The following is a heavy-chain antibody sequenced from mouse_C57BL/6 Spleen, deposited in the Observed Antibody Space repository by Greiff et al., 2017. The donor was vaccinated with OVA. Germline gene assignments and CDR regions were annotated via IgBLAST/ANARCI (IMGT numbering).Heavy chain of an antibody. CDR2: IDPETGGT. CDR3: TRRTPNWAWFAY. J-gene: IGHJ3*01. CDR1: GYTFTDYE. Sequence: QVQLKESGAELVRPGASVTLSCKASGYTFTDYEMHWVKQTPVHGLEWIGAIDPETGGTAYNQKFKGKAILTADKSSSTAYMELRSLTSEDSAVYYCTRRTPNWAWFAYWGQGTLVTVSA. V-gene: IGHV1-15*01. D-gene: IGHD4-1*01.